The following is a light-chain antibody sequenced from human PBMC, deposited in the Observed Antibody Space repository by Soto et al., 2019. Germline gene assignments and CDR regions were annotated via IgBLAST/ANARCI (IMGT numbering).Light chain of an antibody. J-gene: IGLJ2*01. CDR2: EVS. CDR3: AAWDDSLSGPV. CDR1: SSDIGGYNY. V-gene: IGLV2-8*01. Sequence: QSALTQPPSASGSPGQSVTISCTGTSSDIGGYNYVSWYQQHPGKAPKLIIYEVSKRPSGVPDRFSGSKSGNTASLTVSGLQAEDEADYYCAAWDDSLSGPVFGGGTQLTVL.